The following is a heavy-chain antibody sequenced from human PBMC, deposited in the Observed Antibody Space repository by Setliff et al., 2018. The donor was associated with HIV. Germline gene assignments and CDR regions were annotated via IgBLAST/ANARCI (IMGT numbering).Heavy chain of an antibody. V-gene: IGHV3-9*01. D-gene: IGHD3-22*01. CDR1: GFNLNHYA. J-gene: IGHJ6*04. CDR3: VKGGSLAGQFFYYLHV. Sequence: PGGSLRLSCKGFGFNLNHYAMHWVRQPPGKGLEWVSGITWQGGLLGYADSVKGRFIISRDSVMSSLYLQMASLTTEDTASYFCVKGGSLAGQFFYYLHVWGKGTAVTVSS. CDR2: ITWQGGLL.